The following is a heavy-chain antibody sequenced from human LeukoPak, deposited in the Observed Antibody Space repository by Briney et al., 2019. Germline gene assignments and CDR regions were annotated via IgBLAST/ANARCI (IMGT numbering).Heavy chain of an antibody. CDR3: ARGRNSYYGSGSYWNY. Sequence: SETLSLTCAVYGGSFSGYYWSWIRQPPGKGLEWIGEINHSGSTNYNPSLMSRVTISVDTSKNQFSLKLGSVTAADTAVYYCARGRNSYYGSGSYWNYWGQGTLVTVSS. CDR2: INHSGST. V-gene: IGHV4-34*01. D-gene: IGHD3-10*01. J-gene: IGHJ4*02. CDR1: GGSFSGYY.